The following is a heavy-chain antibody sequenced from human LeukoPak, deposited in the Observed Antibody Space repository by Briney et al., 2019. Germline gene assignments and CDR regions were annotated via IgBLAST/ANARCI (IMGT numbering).Heavy chain of an antibody. CDR1: GGSFSGYY. V-gene: IGHV4-34*01. CDR2: INHSGST. CDR3: ARGKPSSMIVVVTSSLHYYYMDV. D-gene: IGHD3-22*01. Sequence: PSETLSLTCAVYGGSFSGYYWSWTRQPPGKGLEWIGEINHSGSTNYNPSLKSRVTISVDTSKNQFSLKLSSVTAADTAVYYCARGKPSSMIVVVTSSLHYYYMDVWGKGTTVTVSS. J-gene: IGHJ6*03.